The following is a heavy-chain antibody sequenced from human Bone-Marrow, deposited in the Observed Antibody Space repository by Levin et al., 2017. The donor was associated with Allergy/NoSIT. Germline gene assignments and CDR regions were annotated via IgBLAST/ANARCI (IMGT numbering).Heavy chain of an antibody. CDR2: IDPEDDET. V-gene: IGHV1-69-2*01. CDR3: ATGRRGGSWVSDYYYYMDV. CDR1: GYTFTDYS. Sequence: ASVKVSCKVSGYTFTDYSMHWVQQAPGKGLEWMGLIDPEDDETIYAEKFQGRVTITAGTSTDTPYMELSSLRSEDTAVYYCATGRRGGSWVSDYYYYMDVWGKGTTVTVSS. D-gene: IGHD2-15*01. J-gene: IGHJ6*03.